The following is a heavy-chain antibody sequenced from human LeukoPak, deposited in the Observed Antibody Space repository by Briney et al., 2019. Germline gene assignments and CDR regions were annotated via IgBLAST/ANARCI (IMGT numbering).Heavy chain of an antibody. CDR1: GFTFSSYD. J-gene: IGHJ4*02. V-gene: IGHV3-13*01. CDR3: ARVTSDSSGFAYYFDF. Sequence: PGGSLRLSCAASGFTFSSYDMHWVRHATGKGLEWVSAIDTAGDTYYPGSVKGRFTISRENARNSLYLQMSSLRAGDTAVYYCARVTSDSSGFAYYFDFWGQGTLVTVSS. D-gene: IGHD3-22*01. CDR2: IDTAGDT.